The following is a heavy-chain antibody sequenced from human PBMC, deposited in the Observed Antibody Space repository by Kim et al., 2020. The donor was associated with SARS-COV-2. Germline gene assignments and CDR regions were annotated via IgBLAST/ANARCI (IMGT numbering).Heavy chain of an antibody. CDR1: GGSISSGGYY. CDR3: ARSYGSGSQKPYYYYYGMDV. J-gene: IGHJ6*02. V-gene: IGHV4-31*03. CDR2: IYYSGST. D-gene: IGHD3-10*01. Sequence: SETLSLTCTVSGGSISSGGYYWSWIRQHPGKGLEWIGYIYYSGSTYYNPSLKSRVTISVDTSKNQFSLKLSSVTAADTAVYYCARSYGSGSQKPYYYYYGMDVWGQGTTVTVSS.